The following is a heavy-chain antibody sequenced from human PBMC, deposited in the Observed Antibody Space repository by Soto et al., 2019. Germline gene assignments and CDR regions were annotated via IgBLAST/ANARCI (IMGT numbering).Heavy chain of an antibody. CDR2: ISGSGGST. J-gene: IGHJ5*02. D-gene: IGHD3-3*01. V-gene: IGHV3-23*01. Sequence: PGGSVRLSCAASGFTFSSYAMSWVRQAPGKGLEWVSAISGSGGSTYYADSVKGRFTISRDNSKNTLYLQMNSLRAEDTAVYYCAKGVYYDFWSGYYPTAGGNHNWFDPWGQGTLVTVSS. CDR3: AKGVYYDFWSGYYPTAGGNHNWFDP. CDR1: GFTFSSYA.